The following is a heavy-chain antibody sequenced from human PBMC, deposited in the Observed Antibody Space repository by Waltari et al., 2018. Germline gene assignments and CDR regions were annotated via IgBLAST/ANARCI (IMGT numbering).Heavy chain of an antibody. CDR1: GFTFSSLG. J-gene: IGHJ4*02. CDR2: IRYDGSTE. CDR3: AKDQYAYGDYQSWY. D-gene: IGHD4-17*01. Sequence: QVQLVESGGGVVQPGGSLRLSCAASGFTFSSLGMHWVSQAPGKGLEWVACIRYDGSTEYYADSVKGRVTITRDNSKNTLYLQMNSLRVEDTAVYYCAKDQYAYGDYQSWYWGQGTLVTVSS. V-gene: IGHV3-30*02.